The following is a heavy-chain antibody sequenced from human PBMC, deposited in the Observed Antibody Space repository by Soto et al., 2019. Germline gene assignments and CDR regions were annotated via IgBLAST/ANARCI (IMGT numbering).Heavy chain of an antibody. Sequence: PSETLSLTCAVYGGSFSGYYWSWIRQPPGKGLEWIGEINHSGSTNYNPSLKSRVTISVDTSKNQFSLKLSSVTAADTAVYYCARRTRQVDYWGQGTLVTVSS. CDR2: INHSGST. V-gene: IGHV4-34*01. D-gene: IGHD2-2*01. CDR3: ARRTRQVDY. CDR1: GGSFSGYY. J-gene: IGHJ4*02.